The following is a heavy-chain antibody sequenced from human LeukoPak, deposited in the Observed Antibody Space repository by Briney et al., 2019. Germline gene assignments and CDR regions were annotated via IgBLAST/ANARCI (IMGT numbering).Heavy chain of an antibody. D-gene: IGHD2-2*01. V-gene: IGHV4-30-4*08. Sequence: SQTLSLTCTVSGGSISSGDYYWSWIRQPPGKGLEWNGYIYYSGSTYYNPSLKSRVTISVDTSKNQFSLKLSSVTAADTAVYYCASEVLGYCSSTSCSTGDYWGQGTLVTVSS. CDR1: GGSISSGDYY. CDR3: ASEVLGYCSSTSCSTGDY. CDR2: IYYSGST. J-gene: IGHJ4*02.